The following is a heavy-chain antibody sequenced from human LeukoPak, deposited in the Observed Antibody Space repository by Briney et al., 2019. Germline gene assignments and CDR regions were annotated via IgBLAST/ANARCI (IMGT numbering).Heavy chain of an antibody. CDR3: AMHDYGDYVLLDY. D-gene: IGHD4-17*01. V-gene: IGHV3-11*01. J-gene: IGHJ4*02. CDR2: ISSSGSTI. Sequence: GGSLRLSRAASGLTFSDYYMSWIRQAPGKGLEWVSYISSSGSTIYYADSVKGRFTISRDNAKSSLYLQMNSLRAEDTAVYYCAMHDYGDYVLLDYWGQGTLVTVSS. CDR1: GLTFSDYY.